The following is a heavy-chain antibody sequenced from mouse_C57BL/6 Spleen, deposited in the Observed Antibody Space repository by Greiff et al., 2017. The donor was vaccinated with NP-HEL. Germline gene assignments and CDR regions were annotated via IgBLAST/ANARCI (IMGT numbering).Heavy chain of an antibody. V-gene: IGHV1-54*01. Sequence: VKLMESGAELVRPGTSVKVSCKASGYAFTNYLIEWVKQRPGQGLEWIGVINPGSGGTNYTEKFKGKATLTADKSSSTAYMQLSSLTSEDSAVYFCARQIYYDYDDGAWFAYWGQGTLVTVSA. J-gene: IGHJ3*01. CDR3: ARQIYYDYDDGAWFAY. CDR1: GYAFTNYL. CDR2: INPGSGGT. D-gene: IGHD2-4*01.